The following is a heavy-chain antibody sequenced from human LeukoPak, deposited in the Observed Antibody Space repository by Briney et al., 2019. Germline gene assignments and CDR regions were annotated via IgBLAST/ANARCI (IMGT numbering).Heavy chain of an antibody. CDR3: ARVFLASGSWYGNYYDSSGYPFLDY. V-gene: IGHV1-18*01. J-gene: IGHJ4*02. CDR1: GYTFTSYG. CDR2: ISAYNGNT. Sequence: ASVKASCKASGYTFTSYGISWVRQAPGQGLEWMGWISAYNGNTNYAQKLQGRVTMTTDTSTSTAYMELRSLRSDDTAVYHCARVFLASGSWYGNYYDSSGYPFLDYWGQGTLVTVSS. D-gene: IGHD3-22*01.